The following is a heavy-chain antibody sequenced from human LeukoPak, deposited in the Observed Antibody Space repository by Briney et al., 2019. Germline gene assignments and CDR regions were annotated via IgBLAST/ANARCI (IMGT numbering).Heavy chain of an antibody. J-gene: IGHJ4*02. D-gene: IGHD2-8*01. V-gene: IGHV3-30*02. Sequence: GGSLRLSCAASGFTFSSYGMHWVRQAPGKGLEWVAFIRYDGSNKYYADSVKGLFTISRDNAKNMLYLQMNSLRAEDTAVYYCARAKPLYNGGLDYWGQGTLVTVSS. CDR2: IRYDGSNK. CDR1: GFTFSSYG. CDR3: ARAKPLYNGGLDY.